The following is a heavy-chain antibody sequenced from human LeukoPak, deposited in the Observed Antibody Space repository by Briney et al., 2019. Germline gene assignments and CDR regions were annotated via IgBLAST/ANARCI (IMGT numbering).Heavy chain of an antibody. CDR2: ISSSGSTI. Sequence: PGGSLRLSCAASGFTFSIFEMNWVRQAPGKGLEWGSYISSSGSTIYYADSVKGRFTIYRDNDKNSMYLQMNSLRPEDTAVYYCAELGITMIGGVWGEGATVTISS. V-gene: IGHV3-48*03. CDR1: GFTFSIFE. CDR3: AELGITMIGGV. J-gene: IGHJ6*04. D-gene: IGHD3-10*02.